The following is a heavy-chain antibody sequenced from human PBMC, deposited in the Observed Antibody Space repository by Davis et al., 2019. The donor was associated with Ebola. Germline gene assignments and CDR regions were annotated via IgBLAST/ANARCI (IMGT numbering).Heavy chain of an antibody. CDR1: GYTFNSHG. CDR3: ARGRNGGWDFDY. D-gene: IGHD6-19*01. J-gene: IGHJ4*02. Sequence: ASVKVSCKASGYTFNSHGISWVRQAPGQGLEWMAWISAYNGHTNYAQKFQGRLTLTTDTSTSTVYMELRSLTSDDAAEYYCARGRNGGWDFDYWGQGTRVTVSS. CDR2: ISAYNGHT. V-gene: IGHV1-18*01.